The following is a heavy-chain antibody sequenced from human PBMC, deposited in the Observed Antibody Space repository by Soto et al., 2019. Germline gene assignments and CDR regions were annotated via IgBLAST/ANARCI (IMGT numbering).Heavy chain of an antibody. J-gene: IGHJ3*02. D-gene: IGHD3-3*01. V-gene: IGHV3-9*01. Sequence: GGSLRLSCAASGFTFDDYAMHWVRQAPGKGLEWVSGISWDSGSIGYADSVKGRFTISRDNAKNSLYLQMNSLRAEDTALYYCAKDKGFLEWSYAFDIWGQGTMVTVSS. CDR2: ISWDSGSI. CDR1: GFTFDDYA. CDR3: AKDKGFLEWSYAFDI.